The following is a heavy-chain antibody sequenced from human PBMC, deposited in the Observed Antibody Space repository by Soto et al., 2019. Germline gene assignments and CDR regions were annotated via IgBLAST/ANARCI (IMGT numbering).Heavy chain of an antibody. D-gene: IGHD3-22*01. CDR3: ARVLRGYYDSSGYEGRGYFDY. V-gene: IGHV1-69*02. CDR1: GGTFSSYT. Sequence: GASVKVSCKASGGTFSSYTISWVRQAPGQGLEWMGRIIPILGIANYAQKFQGRVTITADKSTSTAYMELSSLRSEDTAVYYCARVLRGYYDSSGYEGRGYFDYWGQGTLVTVSS. J-gene: IGHJ4*02. CDR2: IIPILGIA.